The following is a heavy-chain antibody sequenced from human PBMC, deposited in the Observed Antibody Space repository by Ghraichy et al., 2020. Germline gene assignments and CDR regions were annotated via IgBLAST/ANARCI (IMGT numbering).Heavy chain of an antibody. V-gene: IGHV4-34*01. J-gene: IGHJ5*02. D-gene: IGHD1-7*01. CDR3: VRADNWNYGYRQQYNWFDP. CDR2: ATDRGDR. CDR1: GGSVSGYF. Sequence: SQTLSLTCDVNGGSVSGYFWAWVRQPPGKGLEWIGEATDRGDRKVNSFLNGRVTISVDSSKNQMSLKLVALTAADTAIYYCVRADNWNYGYRQQYNWFDPWGPGTVVTVSS.